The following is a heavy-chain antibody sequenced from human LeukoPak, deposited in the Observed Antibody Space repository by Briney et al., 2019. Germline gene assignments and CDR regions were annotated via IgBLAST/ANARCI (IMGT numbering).Heavy chain of an antibody. CDR3: ARIDTSGYNGYSFDY. Sequence: SEALSLTCAVSGGSISSYYWSWSRQPPEKGVGFMGYIYYSGNTTYHPSLKCRVTISVDTYKNQFSLKLSSVTAADTAVYYCARIDTSGYNGYSFDYWGQGTLVTVSS. D-gene: IGHD3-22*01. V-gene: IGHV4-59*12. CDR2: IYYSGNT. J-gene: IGHJ4*02. CDR1: GGSISSYY.